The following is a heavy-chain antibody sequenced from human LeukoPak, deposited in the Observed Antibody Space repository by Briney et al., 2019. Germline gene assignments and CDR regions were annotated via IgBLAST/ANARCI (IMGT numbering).Heavy chain of an antibody. V-gene: IGHV3-23*01. CDR2: ISGSSGST. CDR3: AKSAYSSSCSSFDY. D-gene: IGHD6-13*01. Sequence: GGSLRLSCAASGFTFSSYGMHWVRQAPGKGLEWVSAISGSSGSTYYTDSVKGRFTISRDNSKNTLYLQMSSLRAEDTAIYYCAKSAYSSSCSSFDYWGQGTLVTVSS. CDR1: GFTFSSYG. J-gene: IGHJ4*02.